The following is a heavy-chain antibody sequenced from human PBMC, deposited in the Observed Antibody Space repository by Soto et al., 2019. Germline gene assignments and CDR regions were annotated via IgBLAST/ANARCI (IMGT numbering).Heavy chain of an antibody. Sequence: GASVKVSCKASGYTFTSYYMHWVRQAPGQGLEWMGIINPSGGSTSYAQKFQGRVTMTRDTSTSTVYMELSSLRSEDTAVYYCARGLETGRAELRFLEWPIMGTYGMDVWGQGTTVTVSS. CDR1: GYTFTSYY. V-gene: IGHV1-46*01. CDR3: ARGLETGRAELRFLEWPIMGTYGMDV. D-gene: IGHD3-3*01. J-gene: IGHJ6*02. CDR2: INPSGGST.